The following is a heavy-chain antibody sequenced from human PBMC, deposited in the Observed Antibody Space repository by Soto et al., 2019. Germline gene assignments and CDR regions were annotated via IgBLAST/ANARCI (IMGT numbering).Heavy chain of an antibody. D-gene: IGHD1-26*01. CDR3: ARVVLVGATPDYFDH. V-gene: IGHV3-53*01. J-gene: IGHJ4*01. Sequence: EVQLVESGGSFIQPGGSLRLSCAVSGFSVSRNFMSWIRQSTGKGLEWVSILYSGGTTDYTGSVEGRFTMSGDDSKNTVYLQMKSLRVEDTATYFCARVVLVGATPDYFDHWGQGSLVTVSS. CDR2: LYSGGTT. CDR1: GFSVSRNF.